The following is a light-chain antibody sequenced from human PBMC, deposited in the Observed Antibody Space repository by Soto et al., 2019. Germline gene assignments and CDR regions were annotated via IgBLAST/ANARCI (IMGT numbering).Light chain of an antibody. CDR2: EVS. CDR3: SSFAGSNILYV. CDR1: SNDVGGYNY. J-gene: IGLJ1*01. Sequence: QSALTQPPSAPGSPGQSVTISCTGTSNDVGGYNYVSWYRQHPGKAPKLMIYEVSKRPSGVPDRFSGSKSGNTASLTVSGLQAEDEADYYCSSFAGSNILYVFGSGTKVTVL. V-gene: IGLV2-8*01.